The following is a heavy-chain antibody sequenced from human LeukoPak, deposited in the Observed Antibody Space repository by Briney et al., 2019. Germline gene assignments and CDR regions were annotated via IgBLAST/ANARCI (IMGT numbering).Heavy chain of an antibody. D-gene: IGHD3-22*01. CDR1: GGSISSGDYY. Sequence: SQTLSLTCNVSGGSISSGDYYWSWIRQPPGKGLEWIAYIYYSGSTYYNPSLKSRVTMSVDTSKNQFSLKLSSVAAADTAVYYCARVTGDSSGYYYFDYWGQGTLVTVSS. CDR3: ARVTGDSSGYYYFDY. V-gene: IGHV4-30-4*08. CDR2: IYYSGST. J-gene: IGHJ4*02.